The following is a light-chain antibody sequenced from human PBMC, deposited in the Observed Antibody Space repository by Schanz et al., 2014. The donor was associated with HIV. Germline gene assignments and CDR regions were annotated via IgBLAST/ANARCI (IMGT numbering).Light chain of an antibody. CDR3: QQYYTTPPT. CDR1: ENIGKS. Sequence: DVQMTQSPSTLSASIGDRVTITCRASENIGKSLAWFQQRRGKAPKLLIYQASTLDSGVPTTFSGGGSGTEFTLTISSLQAEDVAVYYCQQYYTTPPTFGQGTKVEIK. J-gene: IGKJ1*01. CDR2: QAS. V-gene: IGKV1-5*03.